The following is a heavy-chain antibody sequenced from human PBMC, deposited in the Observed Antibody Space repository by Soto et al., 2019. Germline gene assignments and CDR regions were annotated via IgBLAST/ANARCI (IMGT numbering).Heavy chain of an antibody. CDR1: GGSTSSGRRF. CDR2: IYYIGRT. CDR3: ARSIFP. D-gene: IGHD6-6*01. J-gene: IGHJ5*02. Sequence: SGTQSHTCTVSGGSTSSGRRFCRWIRQHPGKGMEWIGYIYYIGRTYYNPSLRSRVTLSLDTSKEQFSRKLGTVTAADTAVNSCARSIFPWGQGPLVTVSS. V-gene: IGHV4-31*03.